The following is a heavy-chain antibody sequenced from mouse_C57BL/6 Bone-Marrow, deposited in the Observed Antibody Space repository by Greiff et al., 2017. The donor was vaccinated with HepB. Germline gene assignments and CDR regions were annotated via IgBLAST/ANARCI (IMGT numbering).Heavy chain of an antibody. Sequence: VQLQQSGPVLVKPGASVKMSCKASGYTFTDYYMNWVKQSHGKSLEWIGVINPYNGGTSYNQKFKGKATLTVDKSSSTAYMELNSLTSEDSAVYYCARMDYYGSSYPDYWGQGTTLTVSS. CDR1: GYTFTDYY. V-gene: IGHV1-19*01. D-gene: IGHD1-1*01. CDR2: INPYNGGT. CDR3: ARMDYYGSSYPDY. J-gene: IGHJ2*01.